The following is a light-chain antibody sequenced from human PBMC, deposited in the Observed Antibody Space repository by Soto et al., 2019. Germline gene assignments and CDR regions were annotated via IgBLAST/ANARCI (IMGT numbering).Light chain of an antibody. Sequence: EIVLTQSPATLSLSPGDRVTLSCRASQSVSANLAWYQQKPGQAPRLLTYGASTRATGIPARFSGSGSGTEFTLTISSLQSEDFAVYYCQQYSNWPQTFGQGTKVDNK. V-gene: IGKV3-15*01. CDR3: QQYSNWPQT. CDR1: QSVSAN. J-gene: IGKJ1*01. CDR2: GAS.